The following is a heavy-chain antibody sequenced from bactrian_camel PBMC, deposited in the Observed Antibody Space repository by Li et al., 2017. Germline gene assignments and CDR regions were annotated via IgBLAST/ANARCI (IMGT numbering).Heavy chain of an antibody. V-gene: IGHV3S53*01. J-gene: IGHJ4*01. Sequence: VQLVESGGGSVQPGGSLRLSCTGSEYVYSRYCMAWFRQAPGHEREGVASISTSGTATYADSVKGRFIISRDNAKNTVYLQMNSLKPEDTDMYYCAARGPYCYTKLSVADITYWGQGTQVTVS. CDR2: ISTSGTA. CDR3: AARGPYCYTKLSVADITY. D-gene: IGHD2*01. CDR1: EYVYSRYC.